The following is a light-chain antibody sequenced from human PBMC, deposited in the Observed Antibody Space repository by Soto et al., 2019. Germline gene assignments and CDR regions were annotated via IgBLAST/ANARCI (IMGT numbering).Light chain of an antibody. CDR3: QQYNNWLIT. Sequence: EIVMTQSPATLSVSPGERATLSCRASQSVSGNLAWYQQKPGQAPSLLIYGASTRATGLPARFSGSGSGTEFTLTISSLQSVDFAVYYCQQYNNWLITFGQGTRLEIK. CDR2: GAS. J-gene: IGKJ5*01. V-gene: IGKV3-15*01. CDR1: QSVSGN.